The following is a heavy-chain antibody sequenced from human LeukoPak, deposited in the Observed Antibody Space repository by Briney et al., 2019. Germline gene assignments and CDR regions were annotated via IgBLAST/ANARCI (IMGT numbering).Heavy chain of an antibody. D-gene: IGHD3-22*01. J-gene: IGHJ3*02. V-gene: IGHV4-59*01. Sequence: SETLSLTCTVSGGSLSSYYWSWIRQPPGKGLEWIGYIYYSGSTNYNPSLKSRVTISVDTSKNQFSLKLSSVTAADTAVYYCARVELYYDSSGYYDALDIWGQGTMVTVSS. CDR1: GGSLSSYY. CDR3: ARVELYYDSSGYYDALDI. CDR2: IYYSGST.